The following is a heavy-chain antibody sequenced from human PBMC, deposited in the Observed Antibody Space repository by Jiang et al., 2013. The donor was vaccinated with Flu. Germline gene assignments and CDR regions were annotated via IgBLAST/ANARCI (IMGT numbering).Heavy chain of an antibody. Sequence: VQLLESGGGLVKPGGSLRLSCAASGFTFSSYSMNWVRQAPGKGLEWVSSISSSSSYIYYADSVKGRFTISRDNAKNSLYLQMNSLRAEDTAVYYCARDSTNRYSSGWKIDYWGQGTLVTVPS. J-gene: IGHJ4*02. D-gene: IGHD6-19*01. V-gene: IGHV3-21*01. CDR2: ISSSSSYI. CDR1: GFTFSSYS. CDR3: ARDSTNRYSSGWKIDY.